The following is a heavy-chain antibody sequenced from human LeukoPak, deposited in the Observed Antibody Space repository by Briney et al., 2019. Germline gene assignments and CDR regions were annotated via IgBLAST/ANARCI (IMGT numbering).Heavy chain of an antibody. CDR2: ISYDGSNK. Sequence: GGSLRLSCAASGFTFSSYAMHWVRQAPGKGLEWVAVISYDGSNKYYADSVKGRFTISRDNSKNTLYLQMNSLRAEDTAAYYCASNNILTGYFYWGQGTLVTVSS. CDR3: ASNNILTGYFY. D-gene: IGHD3-9*01. V-gene: IGHV3-30-3*01. J-gene: IGHJ4*02. CDR1: GFTFSSYA.